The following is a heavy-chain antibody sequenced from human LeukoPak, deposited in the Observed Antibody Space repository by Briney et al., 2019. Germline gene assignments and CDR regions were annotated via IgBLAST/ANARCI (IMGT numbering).Heavy chain of an antibody. CDR1: GDPISSGDYF. D-gene: IGHD3-10*01. CDR2: IYHTGST. CDR3: ARLGDLGMDV. J-gene: IGHJ6*02. V-gene: IGHV4-30-4*01. Sequence: PSQTLSLTCNVSGDPISSGDYFWSWVRQPPGKGLEWVGYIYHTGSTCYNPSLKGRIVLTVDTSKNQFSLKLTSVTVADTAMYFCARLGDLGMDVWGQGTTVTVSS.